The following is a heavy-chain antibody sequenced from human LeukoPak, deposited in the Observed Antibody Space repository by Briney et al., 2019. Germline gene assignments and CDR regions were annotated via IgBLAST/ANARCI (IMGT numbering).Heavy chain of an antibody. CDR1: GGSFSGYY. Sequence: SETLSLTCAVYGGSFSGYYWSWIHQPPGKGLEWIGEINHSGSTNYNPSLKSRVTISVDTSKNQFSLKLSSVTAADTAVYYCARGLRFLVVWGQGTTVTVSS. J-gene: IGHJ6*02. D-gene: IGHD3-3*01. CDR2: INHSGST. CDR3: ARGLRFLVV. V-gene: IGHV4-34*01.